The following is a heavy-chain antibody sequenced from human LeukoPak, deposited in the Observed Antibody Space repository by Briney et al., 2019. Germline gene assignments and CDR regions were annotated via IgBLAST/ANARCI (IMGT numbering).Heavy chain of an antibody. D-gene: IGHD3-10*01. CDR2: INPDSGGS. CDR3: AREAHYGSGSCRPMCNKYYYYYMDV. V-gene: IGHV1-2*02. Sequence: GASVKVSCKTSGYTFSAFYMHWVRQAPGQGPEWMGWINPDSGGSEYGQKFQGRVTFTSDTSSTTIYMEVRSLKSDDTAVYYCAREAHYGSGSCRPMCNKYYYYYMDVWGKGPRSPSP. CDR1: GYTFSAFY. J-gene: IGHJ6*03.